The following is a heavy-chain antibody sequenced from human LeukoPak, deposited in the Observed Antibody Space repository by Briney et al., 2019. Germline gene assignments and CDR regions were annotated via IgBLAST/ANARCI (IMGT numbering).Heavy chain of an antibody. J-gene: IGHJ4*02. CDR1: GGSISSYY. CDR3: ARGVSSGSDY. Sequence: SETLSLTCTVSGGSISSYYWSWIRQPPGKGLEWIGYIYYSGSTNYNPSLKSRVTISVGTSKNQFSLELSSVTAADTAVYYCARGVSSGSDYWGQGTLVTVSS. CDR2: IYYSGST. D-gene: IGHD3-10*01. V-gene: IGHV4-59*08.